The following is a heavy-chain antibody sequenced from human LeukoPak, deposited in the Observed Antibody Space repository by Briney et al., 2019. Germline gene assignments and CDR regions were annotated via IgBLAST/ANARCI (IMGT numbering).Heavy chain of an antibody. J-gene: IGHJ5*02. Sequence: SETLSLTCTVSGASIGSDYWSWIRQPPGKALEWIGYIYYTGSTNYNPSLKSRVTISVDTSKNQFSLKLSSVTAADTAVYYCARDETLGRGWFDPWGQGTLVTVSS. V-gene: IGHV4-59*01. CDR3: ARDETLGRGWFDP. CDR1: GASIGSDY. CDR2: IYYTGST. D-gene: IGHD3-16*01.